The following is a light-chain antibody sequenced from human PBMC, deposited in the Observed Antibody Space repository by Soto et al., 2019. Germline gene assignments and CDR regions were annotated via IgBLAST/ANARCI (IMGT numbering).Light chain of an antibody. V-gene: IGKV1-5*03. CDR1: QTISSW. J-gene: IGKJ4*01. CDR2: KAS. CDR3: QQYDNLALT. Sequence: DIQMTQSPSTLSGSVGDRVTITCRASQTISSWLAWYQQKPGKAPKLLIYKASTLKSGVPSRFSGSGSGTDFTFTISSLQPEDIATYYCQQYDNLALTFGGGTKVHIK.